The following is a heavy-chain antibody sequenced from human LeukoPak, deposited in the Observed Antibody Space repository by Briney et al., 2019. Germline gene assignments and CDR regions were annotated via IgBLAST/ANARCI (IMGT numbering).Heavy chain of an antibody. J-gene: IGHJ6*02. V-gene: IGHV1-69*13. CDR3: ARDVRWGSDYYGMDV. CDR1: GGTFSSYA. Sequence: SVKVSCKASGGTFSSYAISWVRQAPGQGLEWMGGIIPIFGTANYAQKFQGRVTITADESTGTAYMELSSLRSEDTAVYYCARDVRWGSDYYGMDVWGQGTTVTVSS. CDR2: IIPIFGTA. D-gene: IGHD3-10*01.